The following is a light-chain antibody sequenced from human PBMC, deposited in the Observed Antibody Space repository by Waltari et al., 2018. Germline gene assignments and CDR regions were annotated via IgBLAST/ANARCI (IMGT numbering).Light chain of an antibody. CDR3: SSYTSISACVL. J-gene: IGLJ3*02. CDR1: SSDVGGYDY. V-gene: IGLV2-14*03. Sequence: QSALTQPASVSGSPGQSITISCTGTSSDVGGYDYVSWYQQHPGKAPKLMIYDVSNRPSGVSNRSSGSKSGNTASLTISGLQAEDEADYYCSSYTSISACVLFGGGTKLTVL. CDR2: DVS.